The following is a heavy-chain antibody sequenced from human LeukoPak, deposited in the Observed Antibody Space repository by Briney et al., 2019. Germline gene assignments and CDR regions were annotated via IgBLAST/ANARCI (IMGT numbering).Heavy chain of an antibody. J-gene: IGHJ5*02. V-gene: IGHV4-31*03. CDR1: GGSISSGAYY. CDR3: SRGLATTRGYNWFDT. CDR2: IYHSGST. Sequence: SETLSLTCTVSGGSISSGAYYWTWIRQHPGEGLEWIGYIYHSGSTYYNPSLKSRVTMSVDTSKNQFSLEMSSVTAADTAVYYCSRGLATTRGYNWFDTWGQGTLVTASS. D-gene: IGHD1/OR15-1a*01.